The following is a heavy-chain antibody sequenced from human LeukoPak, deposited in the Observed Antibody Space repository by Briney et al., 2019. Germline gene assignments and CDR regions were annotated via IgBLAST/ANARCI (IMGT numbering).Heavy chain of an antibody. CDR2: ISGSGGST. V-gene: IGHV3-23*01. J-gene: IGHJ4*02. Sequence: PGGSLRLSCAASGFTFSSYAMSWVRQAPGKGLEWVSAISGSGGSTYYADSVKGRFTISRDNSKNTLYLQMNSLRAEDTAVYYCAKFPYYDSNLEYLDYWGQGTLVTVSS. CDR1: GFTFSSYA. D-gene: IGHD3-22*01. CDR3: AKFPYYDSNLEYLDY.